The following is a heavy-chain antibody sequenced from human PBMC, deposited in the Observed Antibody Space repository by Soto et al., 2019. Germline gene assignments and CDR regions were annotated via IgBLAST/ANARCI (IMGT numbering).Heavy chain of an antibody. CDR3: AREMSSSWWFDY. V-gene: IGHV3-33*01. J-gene: IGHJ4*02. D-gene: IGHD6-13*01. Sequence: QVQLVESGGGVVQPGRSLRLSCAASGFTFSSYGMHWVRQAPGKGLEWVAVIWYDGRNKYYADSVKGRFTISRDNSKNTLYLQMNSLRAEDTAVYYCAREMSSSWWFDYWGQGTLVTVSS. CDR1: GFTFSSYG. CDR2: IWYDGRNK.